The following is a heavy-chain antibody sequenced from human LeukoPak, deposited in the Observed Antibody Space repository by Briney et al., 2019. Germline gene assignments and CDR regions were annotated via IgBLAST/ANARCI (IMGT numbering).Heavy chain of an antibody. D-gene: IGHD3-22*01. Sequence: GGSLRLSCAASGFTVSSNYMVWVRQPPGKGLECISYIPNDDSVIYYADSVRGRLSVSRDSAKNSLSLQLNSLRAEDTAVYYCAREQWFRWEYWGQGILVTVSS. J-gene: IGHJ4*02. CDR3: AREQWFRWEY. V-gene: IGHV3-11*01. CDR1: GFTVSSNY. CDR2: IPNDDSVI.